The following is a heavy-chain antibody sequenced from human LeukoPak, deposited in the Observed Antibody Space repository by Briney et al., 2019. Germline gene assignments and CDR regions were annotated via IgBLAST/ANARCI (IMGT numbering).Heavy chain of an antibody. D-gene: IGHD2-21*01. CDR2: ISGSGGST. CDR1: GFTFSSYA. Sequence: PGGSLRLSCAASGFTFSSYAMSWVRQAPGKGLEWVSAISGSGGSTYYADSVKGRFTISRDNAKNTLYLQMNSLRVEDTAVYYCARVYCGGGNCRADFEYWGQGTLVTVSS. CDR3: ARVYCGGGNCRADFEY. J-gene: IGHJ4*02. V-gene: IGHV3-23*01.